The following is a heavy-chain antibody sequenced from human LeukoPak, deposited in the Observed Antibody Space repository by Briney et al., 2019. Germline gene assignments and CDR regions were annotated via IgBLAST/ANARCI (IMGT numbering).Heavy chain of an antibody. V-gene: IGHV3-30*18. Sequence: GRSPRLSCAASGFTFSSYGMHWVRQAPGKELEWVAVISYDGSNKYYADSVKGRFTISRDNSKNTLYLQMNSLRAEDTAVYYCAKGSLEWLLFYGMDVWGQGTTVTVSS. CDR3: AKGSLEWLLFYGMDV. CDR2: ISYDGSNK. D-gene: IGHD3-3*01. J-gene: IGHJ6*02. CDR1: GFTFSSYG.